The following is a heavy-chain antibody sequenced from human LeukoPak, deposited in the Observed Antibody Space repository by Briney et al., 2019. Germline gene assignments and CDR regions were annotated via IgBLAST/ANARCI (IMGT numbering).Heavy chain of an antibody. V-gene: IGHV3-23*01. CDR3: AKGYYDYVWGSYYFDY. Sequence: GXSLRLSCAASGFTFSSYAMSWVRQAPGKGLEWVSAISGSGGSTYYADSVKGRFTISRDNSRDTLYLQMNSLRAEDTAVYYCAKGYYDYVWGSYYFDYWGQGTLVTVSS. CDR1: GFTFSSYA. J-gene: IGHJ4*02. CDR2: ISGSGGST. D-gene: IGHD3-16*01.